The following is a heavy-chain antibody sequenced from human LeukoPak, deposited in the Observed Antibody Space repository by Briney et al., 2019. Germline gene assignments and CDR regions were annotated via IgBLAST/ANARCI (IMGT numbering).Heavy chain of an antibody. Sequence: ASVKVSCKASVYSLRRYYMYWVRQAPGEGREWMGWSTPNGGAPDYAQKFQDRVTMTRDTSTGTANMEVSWLRSGEPPGYSCARESASGSLPDYWGQGTLVTVSS. D-gene: IGHD6-13*01. CDR3: ARESASGSLPDY. CDR1: VYSLRRYY. CDR2: STPNGGAP. V-gene: IGHV1-2*02. J-gene: IGHJ4*02.